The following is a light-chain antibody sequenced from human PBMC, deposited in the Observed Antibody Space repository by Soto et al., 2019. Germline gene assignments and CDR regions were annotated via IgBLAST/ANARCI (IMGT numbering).Light chain of an antibody. Sequence: QSVLTQPPSASGTPGQSVTVSCSGSSSNIGSNTVNWYQRLPGTAPKLLIYTNSQRPSGVPVRFSGSKSGTSASLAISGLQSEDEADYYCAAWDDSLNAVVFGGGTKVTVL. J-gene: IGLJ2*01. V-gene: IGLV1-44*01. CDR1: SSNIGSNT. CDR2: TNS. CDR3: AAWDDSLNAVV.